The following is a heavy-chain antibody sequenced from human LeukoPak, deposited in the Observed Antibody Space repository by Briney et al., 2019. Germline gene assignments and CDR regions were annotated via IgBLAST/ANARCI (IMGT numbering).Heavy chain of an antibody. CDR1: GFTFSSYA. CDR2: ISGSGGNT. J-gene: IGHJ6*02. V-gene: IGHV3-23*01. CDR3: AKNPSDSILYGMDV. Sequence: GGSLRLSCAASGFTFSSYAMSWVRQAPGKGLEWVSAISGSGGNTHYADSVKGRFTISRDNSKNTLYLQMNSLRAEDTAVYYCAKNPSDSILYGMDVWGQGTTVTVSS. D-gene: IGHD2-21*02.